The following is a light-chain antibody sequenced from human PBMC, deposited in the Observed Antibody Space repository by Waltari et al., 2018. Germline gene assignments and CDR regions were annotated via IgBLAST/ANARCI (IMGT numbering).Light chain of an antibody. CDR2: DTS. CDR3: QVGDTSSDHLWV. J-gene: IGLJ3*02. V-gene: IGLV3-21*02. CDR1: RIGSNG. Sequence: SYLLTQTHSVSAAPGPTARLTCGGYRIGSNGVRWYRQKPGQAPVLVVYDTSDRHTGIAEGLSCSTTGNTATLTINRVDAGDEADYYCQVGDTSSDHLWVFGGGTKLTVL.